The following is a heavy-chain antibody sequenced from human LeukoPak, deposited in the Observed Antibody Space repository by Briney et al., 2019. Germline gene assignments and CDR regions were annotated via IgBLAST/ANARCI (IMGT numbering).Heavy chain of an antibody. CDR3: ARGYHDFWSGSHWFDP. D-gene: IGHD3-3*01. J-gene: IGHJ5*02. V-gene: IGHV4-59*01. CDR2: IYYSGST. Sequence: SETLSLTCTVSGGSISSYYWSWIRQPPGRGLEWIGYIYYSGSTNYNPSLKSRVTISVDTSKNQFSLKLSSVTAADTAVYYCARGYHDFWSGSHWFDPWGQGTLVTVSS. CDR1: GGSISSYY.